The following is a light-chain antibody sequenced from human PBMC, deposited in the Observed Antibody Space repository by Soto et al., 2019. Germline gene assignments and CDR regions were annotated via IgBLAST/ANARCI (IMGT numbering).Light chain of an antibody. J-gene: IGKJ1*01. CDR3: QQYNNWPLT. CDR1: QTLSSNS. CDR2: GAS. Sequence: EIVLTQSPGTLSLSPGERATLSCRASQTLSSNSLAWYQQRPGQTPRVLVYGASNRATGIPDKFSGSGSGTDFTLTIRRLEPEDFAVYSCQQYNNWPLTFGQGTKVDIK. V-gene: IGKV3-20*01.